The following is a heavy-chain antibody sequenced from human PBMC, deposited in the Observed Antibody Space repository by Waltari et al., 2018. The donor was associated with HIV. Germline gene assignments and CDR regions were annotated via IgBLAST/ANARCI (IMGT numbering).Heavy chain of an antibody. V-gene: IGHV1-2*02. D-gene: IGHD6-19*01. CDR2: IIPKTGGS. CDR1: GYTFTGYY. Sequence: QVQLVLSGAEVKKPGASVKVSCKASGYTFTGYYVHWVRQAPGQGLEWMGWIIPKTGGSNTAQKFQGRVTMIRDTSISTAYMELSRLTADDTAVYYCARDNSSGWGDFDCWGQGTLVTVS. J-gene: IGHJ4*02. CDR3: ARDNSSGWGDFDC.